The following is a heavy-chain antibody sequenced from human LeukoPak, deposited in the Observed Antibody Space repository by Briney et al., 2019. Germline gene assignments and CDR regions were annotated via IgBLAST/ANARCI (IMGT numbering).Heavy chain of an antibody. Sequence: ASVKVSCKASGYTLTSYSMGWVRQAPGQGLEWVGRISGHNCNTNYAQKLQGRVTMTTDISTSTAYMELRSLRSDDTAVYSCAREDIVIVPATLRGEDYYYGMDVWGQGTTVTVSS. CDR2: ISGHNCNT. V-gene: IGHV1-18*01. D-gene: IGHD2-2*01. CDR1: GYTLTSYS. CDR3: AREDIVIVPATLRGEDYYYGMDV. J-gene: IGHJ6*02.